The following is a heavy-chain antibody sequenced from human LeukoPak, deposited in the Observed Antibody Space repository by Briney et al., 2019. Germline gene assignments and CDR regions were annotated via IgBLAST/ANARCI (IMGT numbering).Heavy chain of an antibody. CDR3: AKYCSGGSCYFAFDI. CDR2: IYYSGST. CDR1: GGSISSDSYY. J-gene: IGHJ3*02. D-gene: IGHD2-15*01. V-gene: IGHV4-39*01. Sequence: PSETLSLTCTVSGGSISSDSYYWAWIRQPPGKGLEWIASIYYSGSTYYNPSLKSRVTISVDTSRNQFSLKLSSVTAADTAVYYCAKYCSGGSCYFAFDIWGQGTMVTVSS.